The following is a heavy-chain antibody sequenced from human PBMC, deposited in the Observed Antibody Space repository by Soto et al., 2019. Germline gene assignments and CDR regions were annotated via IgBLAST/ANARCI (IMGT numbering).Heavy chain of an antibody. D-gene: IGHD1-26*01. V-gene: IGHV4-4*02. CDR3: ARLRVGATVRATDFDY. Sequence: SEALSLTCAVSGGSISSSNWWSWVRQPLGKGLEWIGEIYHSGSTNYNPSLKSRVTISVDKSKNQFSLKLSSVTAADTAVYYCARLRVGATVRATDFDYWGQGTLVTVS. J-gene: IGHJ4*02. CDR1: GGSISSSNW. CDR2: IYHSGST.